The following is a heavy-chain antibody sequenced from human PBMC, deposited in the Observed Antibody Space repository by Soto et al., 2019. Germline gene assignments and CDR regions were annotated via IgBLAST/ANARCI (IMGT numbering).Heavy chain of an antibody. J-gene: IGHJ4*02. D-gene: IGHD6-13*01. CDR2: ITDSGGDT. V-gene: IGHV3-23*01. CDR1: GFMFSNYA. Sequence: GGSLRLSCAASGFMFSNYAMSWVRQAPGKGLEWFSAITDSGGDTYHADSVKGRFTISRDNSKNTLYLQMNSLRAEDTAVYYCEKGSHSSRPNSFDYWGQGTLVTVSP. CDR3: EKGSHSSRPNSFDY.